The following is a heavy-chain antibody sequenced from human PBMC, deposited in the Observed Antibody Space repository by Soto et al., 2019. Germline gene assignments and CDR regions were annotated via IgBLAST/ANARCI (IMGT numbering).Heavy chain of an antibody. V-gene: IGHV4-59*01. J-gene: IGHJ4*02. CDR3: ARDHPHSYGVYYFDY. CDR2: IYYSGST. Sequence: SETLSLTCTVSGGSISSYYGSWIRQPPGKGLEWIGYIYYSGSTNYNPSLKSRVTISVDTSKNQFSLKVRSVTAADTAVYYCARDHPHSYGVYYFDYWGQGTPVTVS. D-gene: IGHD5-18*01. CDR1: GGSISSYY.